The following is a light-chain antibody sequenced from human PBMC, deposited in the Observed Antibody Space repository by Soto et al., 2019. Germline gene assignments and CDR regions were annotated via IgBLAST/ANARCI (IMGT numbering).Light chain of an antibody. CDR3: QQYNSYPWT. CDR1: QGISNY. V-gene: IGKV1-16*01. Sequence: DIQMTQSPSSLSASIGDRVTITCRASQGISNYLVWFQQKPGKAPKSLIYAASKLQSGVPSTFSGSGFGTDFTLTISSLQPEDFATYYCQQYNSYPWTFGQGTKVEVK. J-gene: IGKJ1*01. CDR2: AAS.